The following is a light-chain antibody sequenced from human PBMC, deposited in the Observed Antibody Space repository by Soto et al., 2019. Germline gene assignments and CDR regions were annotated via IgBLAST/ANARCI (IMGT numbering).Light chain of an antibody. CDR3: QQANSFPYT. Sequence: DIQMTQSTSCVSASVGDRVTITYRASQDISTWLAWYQQKPGRAPNLLIYTASSLQSGVPSRFSGSGSGTDFTLTISSLQPEDFATYYCQQANSFPYTFGQGTKLEIK. V-gene: IGKV1-12*01. CDR2: TAS. J-gene: IGKJ2*01. CDR1: QDISTW.